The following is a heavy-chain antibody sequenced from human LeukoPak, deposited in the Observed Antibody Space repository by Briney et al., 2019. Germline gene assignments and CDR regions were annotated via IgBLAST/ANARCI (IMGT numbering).Heavy chain of an antibody. D-gene: IGHD1-26*01. CDR2: MNPDSGNT. CDR1: GYTFTSHD. V-gene: IGHV1-8*01. CDR3: TRGSGGPI. Sequence: GASVKVSCKASGYTFTSHDINWLRQATGQGLEWMGWMNPDSGNTGYAQKFQGRVSMIRNTSTSTAYLELRRLRSEDTAVYYCTRGSGGPIWGQGTPVIVSS. J-gene: IGHJ4*02.